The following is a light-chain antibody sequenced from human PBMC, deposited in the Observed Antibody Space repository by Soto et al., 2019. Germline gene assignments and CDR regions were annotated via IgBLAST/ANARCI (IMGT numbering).Light chain of an antibody. CDR2: GAS. CDR1: QSISIN. J-gene: IGKJ1*01. V-gene: IGKV3D-15*01. Sequence: EIVLTQSPGTLSVSPGDRVTLSCRASQSISINLAWYQHNPGQAPRLLIHGASTRATGVPARISGSGSGTAFTLTVSTLQSEDFAVSSCEQFHHWPWTFGNGTKVE. CDR3: EQFHHWPWT.